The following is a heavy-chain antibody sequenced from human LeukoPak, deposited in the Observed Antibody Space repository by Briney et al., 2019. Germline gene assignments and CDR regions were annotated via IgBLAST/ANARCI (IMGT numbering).Heavy chain of an antibody. D-gene: IGHD4-17*01. CDR3: ARGVGDYGDYGGEGPFDY. CDR1: GGSISSYY. CDR2: IYYSGST. Sequence: SETLSLTCTVSGGSISSYYWSWIRQPPGKGLEWIAYIYYSGSTNYNPSLKSRVTTSVDTSKNQFSLKLSSVTPEDTAVYYCARGVGDYGDYGGEGPFDYWGQGTLVTVSS. V-gene: IGHV4-59*12. J-gene: IGHJ4*02.